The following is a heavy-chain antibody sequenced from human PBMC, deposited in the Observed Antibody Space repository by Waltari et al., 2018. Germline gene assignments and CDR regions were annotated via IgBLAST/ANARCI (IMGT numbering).Heavy chain of an antibody. Sequence: QVQLQESGPGLVKPSETLSLTCTVSGGSISSSYWSWIRQPPGKGLEWIGYIYYSGNTNYNPSLKSRVTISVDTSKNQFSLKLSSVTAADTAVYYCARGGGKRDGTQLDRILFDYWGQGTLVTVSS. D-gene: IGHD5-18*01. V-gene: IGHV4-59*01. CDR1: GGSISSSY. CDR3: ARGGGKRDGTQLDRILFDY. J-gene: IGHJ4*02. CDR2: IYYSGNT.